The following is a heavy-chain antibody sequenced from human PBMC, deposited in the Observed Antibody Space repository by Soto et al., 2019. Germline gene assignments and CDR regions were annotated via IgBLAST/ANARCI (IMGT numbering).Heavy chain of an antibody. CDR3: ADFRGGVASV. J-gene: IGHJ4*02. V-gene: IGHV2-5*02. D-gene: IGHD2-15*01. CDR2: VYWDDSK. Sequence: QITLDESGPTLVKPTQTLTLTCTFSGFSLSTRDVGVGWIRQPPGEALEWLGVVYWDDSKPYSPSLESRHTITKDPPKIQVVLRMTKMDPVDTATYYCADFRGGVASVWGQGTLVTVSS. CDR1: GFSLSTRDVG.